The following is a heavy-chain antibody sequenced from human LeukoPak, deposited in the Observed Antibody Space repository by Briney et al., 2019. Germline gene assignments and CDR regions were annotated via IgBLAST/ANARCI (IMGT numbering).Heavy chain of an antibody. CDR3: ASAALLNTFHY. Sequence: SETLSLTCSVSGGSISSYYWSWIRQTAGKGLEWIGRINASGSTRFNPSLKSRVTMSVDTSKNQFSLKLSSVTAADTAVYYCASAALLNTFHYWGQGTLVTVSS. CDR2: INASGST. J-gene: IGHJ4*02. CDR1: GGSISSYY. D-gene: IGHD1/OR15-1a*01. V-gene: IGHV4-4*07.